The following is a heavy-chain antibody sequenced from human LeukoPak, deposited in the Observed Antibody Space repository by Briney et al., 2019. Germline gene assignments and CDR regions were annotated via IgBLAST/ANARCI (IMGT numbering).Heavy chain of an antibody. CDR2: IYDSGST. Sequence: AETLTLTCTVSGFSISSYYLSWVRQPPGKGLEWVGYIYDSGSTNYNASLKRRVTISVDKSKNQFSLKLSSVTAADTAVYSCARIGGRGSYYGVDFDYWGQGTLVTVSS. J-gene: IGHJ4*02. CDR1: GFSISSYY. V-gene: IGHV4-59*12. D-gene: IGHD1-26*01. CDR3: ARIGGRGSYYGVDFDY.